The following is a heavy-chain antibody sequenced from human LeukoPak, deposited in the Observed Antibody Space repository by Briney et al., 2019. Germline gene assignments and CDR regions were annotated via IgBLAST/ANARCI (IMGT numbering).Heavy chain of an antibody. D-gene: IGHD4-17*01. CDR1: GFTFSSYS. Sequence: PGGSLRLSCAASGFTFSSYSMNWVRQAPGKGLEWVSYISSSSSTIYYADSVKGRFTISRDNAKNSLDLQMNSLRAEDTAVYYCARSESYGDYFPDVWGKGTTVTVSS. CDR2: ISSSSSTI. J-gene: IGHJ6*04. CDR3: ARSESYGDYFPDV. V-gene: IGHV3-48*01.